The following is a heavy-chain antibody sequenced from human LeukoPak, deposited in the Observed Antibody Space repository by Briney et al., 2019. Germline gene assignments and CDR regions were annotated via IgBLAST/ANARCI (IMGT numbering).Heavy chain of an antibody. V-gene: IGHV3-23*01. D-gene: IGHD6-19*01. Sequence: GGSLRLSCAAYGFTFNNYGMSLVRQAPGKGLEWVSSSSGTGTSTYYADSVKGQFTISRDNSRNTLYLQMNSLGVEDTAVYYCAKGDSSAWYSSRAYFDYWGQGTLVTVSS. CDR1: GFTFNNYG. CDR2: SSGTGTST. J-gene: IGHJ4*02. CDR3: AKGDSSAWYSSRAYFDY.